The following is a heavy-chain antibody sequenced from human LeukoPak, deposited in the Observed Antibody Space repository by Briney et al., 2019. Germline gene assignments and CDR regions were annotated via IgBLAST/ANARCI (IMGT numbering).Heavy chain of an antibody. J-gene: IGHJ4*02. D-gene: IGHD5-12*01. Sequence: PSETLSLTCTVSGGSITKSYLYWSWIRQPPGKGLEWIGEINHSGSTNYNPSLKSRVTISVDTSKNQFSLKLSSVTAADTAVYYCARRGYSGYVRVVVGKFDYWGQGTLVTVSS. CDR2: INHSGST. CDR1: GGSITKSYLY. CDR3: ARRGYSGYVRVVVGKFDY. V-gene: IGHV4-34*01.